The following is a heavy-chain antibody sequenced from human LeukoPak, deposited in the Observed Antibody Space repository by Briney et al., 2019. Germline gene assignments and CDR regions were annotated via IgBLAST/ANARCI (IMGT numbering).Heavy chain of an antibody. Sequence: ASVKVSCKVSGYTLTELSMHWVRQAPGKGLEWMGGFDPEDGETIYAQKFQGRVTMTRDTSISTAYMELSRLRSDDTAVYYCGTAMVRGPVTHWGQGTLVTVSS. CDR2: FDPEDGET. D-gene: IGHD3-10*01. CDR1: GYTLTELS. V-gene: IGHV1-24*01. CDR3: GTAMVRGPVTH. J-gene: IGHJ4*02.